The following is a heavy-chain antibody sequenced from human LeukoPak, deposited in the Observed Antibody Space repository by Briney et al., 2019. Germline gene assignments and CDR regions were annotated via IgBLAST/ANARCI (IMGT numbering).Heavy chain of an antibody. CDR1: GGSISSYY. CDR3: AGGVYSSGWYSHWYYYGMDV. J-gene: IGHJ6*02. V-gene: IGHV4-59*08. CDR2: IYYSGST. D-gene: IGHD6-19*01. Sequence: SETLSLTCTVSGGSISSYYWSWIQQPPGKGLEWIGYIYYSGSTNHNPSLKSRVTISVDTSKNQFSLKLSSVTAADTAVYYCAGGVYSSGWYSHWYYYGMDVWGQGTTVTVSS.